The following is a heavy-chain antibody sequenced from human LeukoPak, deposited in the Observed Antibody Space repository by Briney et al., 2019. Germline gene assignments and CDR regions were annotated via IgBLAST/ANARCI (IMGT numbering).Heavy chain of an antibody. CDR3: ARAQIEDY. V-gene: IGHV3-21*01. Sequence: PGGSLRLSCTASGFIFSSITMNWVRQAPGKWLEWVSSITSSGSSIYYADSVKGRFTISRDNAKNSLYLQMNSLRAEDTAVYYCARAQIEDYWGQGTLVTVSS. CDR2: ITSSGSSI. CDR1: GFIFSSIT. J-gene: IGHJ4*02.